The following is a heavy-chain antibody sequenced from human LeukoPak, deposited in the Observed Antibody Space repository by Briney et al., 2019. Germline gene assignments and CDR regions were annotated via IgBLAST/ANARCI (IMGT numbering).Heavy chain of an antibody. J-gene: IGHJ5*02. D-gene: IGHD4-17*01. V-gene: IGHV4-59*08. CDR2: IYYSGST. CDR3: ARRSYGDYWLDP. CDR1: GGSISSYY. Sequence: SETLSLTCTVSGGSISSYYWSWIRQPPGKGLEWIGYIYYSGSTNYNPSLKSRVTISVDTSKNQFSLKLSSVTAADTAVYYCARRSYGDYWLDPWGQGTLVTVSS.